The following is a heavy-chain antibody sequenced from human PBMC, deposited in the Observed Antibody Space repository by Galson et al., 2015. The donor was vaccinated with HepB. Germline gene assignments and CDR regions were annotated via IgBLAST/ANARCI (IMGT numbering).Heavy chain of an antibody. CDR1: GYTFRNYG. D-gene: IGHD2-15*01. Sequence: SVKVSCKASGYTFRNYGVTWVRQAPGQGLEWMGWISAYNGNTNYAQNLQGRITLTTDTSTSTAYMELRSLRSDDTAVYYCARDPGYCSGGSCYPNWFDPWGQGTLVTVSS. J-gene: IGHJ5*02. CDR2: ISAYNGNT. CDR3: ARDPGYCSGGSCYPNWFDP. V-gene: IGHV1-18*01.